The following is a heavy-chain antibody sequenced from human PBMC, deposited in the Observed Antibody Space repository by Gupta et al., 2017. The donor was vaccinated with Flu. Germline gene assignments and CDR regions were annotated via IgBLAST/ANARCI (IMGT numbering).Heavy chain of an antibody. D-gene: IGHD7-27*01. CDR2: IYPGDSDT. V-gene: IGHV5-51*03. CDR1: GLSFTSYW. J-gene: IGHJ3*01. Sequence: VQLVQSGAEVKTPGESLKNSWKGSGLSFTSYWIGWVRQSLGKGLEWMGLIYPGDSDTRYSPSFQGHVTISVDKSISTAYLQWSTLKASDTAMYYCATKGGLGAFDVWGQGTLVTVS. CDR3: ATKGGLGAFDV.